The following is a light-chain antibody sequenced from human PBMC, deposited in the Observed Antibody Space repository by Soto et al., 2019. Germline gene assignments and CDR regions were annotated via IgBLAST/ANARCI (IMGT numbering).Light chain of an antibody. Sequence: EIVMTQSPATLSLSPCERFTLSCRASQSVSSNLAWYQQKPGQAPRLLIYGASTRATGIPARFSGSGSGTEFTLTISSLQSEDFAVYYCQQYHNWPITFGQGTRLEIK. CDR2: GAS. V-gene: IGKV3-15*01. CDR1: QSVSSN. J-gene: IGKJ5*01. CDR3: QQYHNWPIT.